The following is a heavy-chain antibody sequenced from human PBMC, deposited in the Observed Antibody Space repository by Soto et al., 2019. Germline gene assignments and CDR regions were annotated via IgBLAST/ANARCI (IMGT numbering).Heavy chain of an antibody. CDR2: ISWNSGNI. CDR3: VKDKLNAVFVSAFHI. J-gene: IGHJ3*02. V-gene: IGHV3-9*01. CDR1: GFSFDDYA. Sequence: EVQLVEFGGGLILPGMSLRLSCAASGFSFDDYAMHWVRQAPGKGLEWVSGISWNSGNIGYADSVKGRFTISRDNAKDSLYLQMNSLRVEDTALYYCVKDKLNAVFVSAFHIWGQGTMVTVSS. D-gene: IGHD2-8*01.